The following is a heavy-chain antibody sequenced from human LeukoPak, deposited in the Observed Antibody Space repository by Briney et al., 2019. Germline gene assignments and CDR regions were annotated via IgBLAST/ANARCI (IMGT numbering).Heavy chain of an antibody. CDR2: ISYSGIT. CDR3: ARLATTYTEYYFDY. D-gene: IGHD1-1*01. J-gene: IGHJ4*02. V-gene: IGHV4-39*01. Sequence: SETLSLTCTVSGDSISSSSYYWGWIRQPPGKGLEWIGSISYSGITYYNPSLKSRVTISVDTSKNQFSLKLSSVTAADTAFYYCARLATTYTEYYFDYWGQGTLVTVSS. CDR1: GDSISSSSYY.